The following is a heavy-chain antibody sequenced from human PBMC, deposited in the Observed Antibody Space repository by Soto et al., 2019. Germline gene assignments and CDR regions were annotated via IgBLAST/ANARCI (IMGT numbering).Heavy chain of an antibody. V-gene: IGHV3-53*01. J-gene: IGHJ4*02. Sequence: LRHSCAASGFTFSDHYMDWVRQAPGKGLEWVSVIYSGGSTYYADSVKGRFTISRDNSKNTLYLQMNSLRAEDTAVYYCARAGSRELPYFDYWGQGTLVTVSS. CDR3: ARAGSRELPYFDY. CDR1: GFTFSDHY. D-gene: IGHD1-26*01. CDR2: IYSGGST.